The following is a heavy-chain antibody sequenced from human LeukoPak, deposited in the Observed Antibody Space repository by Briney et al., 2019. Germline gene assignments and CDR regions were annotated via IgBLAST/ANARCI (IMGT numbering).Heavy chain of an antibody. D-gene: IGHD3-10*01. Sequence: ASVKVSCKASGYTFNSYDINWVRQATGQGLEWMGWMNPNSGNTGYARKFQGRVTMTRNTSISTAYMELSSLRSEDTAVYYCARGLQLLWFGELPSHWGQGTLVTVSS. CDR3: ARGLQLLWFGELPSH. J-gene: IGHJ4*02. CDR2: MNPNSGNT. V-gene: IGHV1-8*01. CDR1: GYTFNSYD.